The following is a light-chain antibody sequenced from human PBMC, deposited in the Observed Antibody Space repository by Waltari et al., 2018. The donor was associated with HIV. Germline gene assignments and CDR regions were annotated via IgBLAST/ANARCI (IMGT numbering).Light chain of an antibody. CDR3: AAWDARLNEYL. CDR2: GDN. V-gene: IGLV1-44*01. J-gene: IGLJ1*01. Sequence: QSVLTQPHSASGTPGQRVIISCSGSNSNVGSDVVNWYQQLPGTAPKLLRYGDNDRPSGVPDRFSVSKSGASASLAISGLQSEDEAEYYCAAWDARLNEYLFGTGTKVTVL. CDR1: NSNVGSDV.